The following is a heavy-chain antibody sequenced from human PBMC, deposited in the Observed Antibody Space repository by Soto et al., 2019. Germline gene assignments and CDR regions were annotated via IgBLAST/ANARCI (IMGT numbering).Heavy chain of an antibody. CDR3: ARDHRYNWNDEGWFDP. CDR2: LNPNSGNT. Sequence: QVQLVQSGAEVKKPGASVKVSCKASGYMFSTYDINWVRQAPGQGLEWMGWLNPNSGNTGYAQKFQCRVTMTRNTSINTAYMELSRMGSDDTAVYYCARDHRYNWNDEGWFDPWGQGTLVTVSS. V-gene: IGHV1-8*01. CDR1: GYMFSTYD. J-gene: IGHJ5*02. D-gene: IGHD1-20*01.